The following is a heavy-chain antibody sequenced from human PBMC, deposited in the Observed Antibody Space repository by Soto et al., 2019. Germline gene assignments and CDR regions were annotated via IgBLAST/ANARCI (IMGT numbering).Heavy chain of an antibody. CDR3: ASGRAWSGYSGMDV. V-gene: IGHV3-64*01. D-gene: IGHD3-3*01. CDR2: ISSNGGST. Sequence: GGSLRLSCAASGFTFSSYAMHWVRQAPGKGLEYVSAISSNGGSTYYANSVKGRFTISRDNSKNTLYLQMGSLRVEVMAVYYCASGRAWSGYSGMDVWGKGTTVTVSS. CDR1: GFTFSSYA. J-gene: IGHJ6*04.